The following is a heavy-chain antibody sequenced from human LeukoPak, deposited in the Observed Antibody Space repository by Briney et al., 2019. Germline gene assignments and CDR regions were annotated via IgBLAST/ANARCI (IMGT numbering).Heavy chain of an antibody. CDR1: GFTFSSYG. CDR3: ARIRYASGEHFDY. V-gene: IGHV3-33*01. CDR2: IWYDGSNK. Sequence: PGGSLRLSCAASGFTFSSYGMHWVRQAPGKGLEWVAVIWYDGSNKYYADSVKGRFTISRDNSKNTLYLQMNSLRVEDTAVYYCARIRYASGEHFDYWGQGTLVTVSS. D-gene: IGHD2-21*01. J-gene: IGHJ4*02.